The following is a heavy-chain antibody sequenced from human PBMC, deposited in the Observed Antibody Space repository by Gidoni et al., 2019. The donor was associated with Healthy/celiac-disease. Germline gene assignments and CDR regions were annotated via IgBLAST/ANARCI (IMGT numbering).Heavy chain of an antibody. D-gene: IGHD1-26*01. Sequence: QVQLVQSGAEVKKPGSSVKVSCKASGGTFSSYAISWVRQAPGQGLEWMGGSIPIFGTANYAQKFQGRVTITADESTSTAYMELSSLRSEDTAVYYCDVVGATTPFNDYWGQGTLVTVSS. CDR3: DVVGATTPFNDY. CDR1: GGTFSSYA. CDR2: SIPIFGTA. V-gene: IGHV1-69*01. J-gene: IGHJ4*02.